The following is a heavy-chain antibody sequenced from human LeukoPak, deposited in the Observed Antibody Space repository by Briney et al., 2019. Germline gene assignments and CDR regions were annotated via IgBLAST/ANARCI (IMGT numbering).Heavy chain of an antibody. D-gene: IGHD1-26*01. CDR2: ISYDGSNK. V-gene: IGHV3-30*04. Sequence: GRSLRLSCAASGFTFSSYAMHWVRQAPGKGLEWVAVISYDGSNKYYADSVKGRFTISRDNSKNTLYLQMNSLRAEDTAVYYCARLILWETSNAFDIWGQGTMVTVSS. J-gene: IGHJ3*02. CDR3: ARLILWETSNAFDI. CDR1: GFTFSSYA.